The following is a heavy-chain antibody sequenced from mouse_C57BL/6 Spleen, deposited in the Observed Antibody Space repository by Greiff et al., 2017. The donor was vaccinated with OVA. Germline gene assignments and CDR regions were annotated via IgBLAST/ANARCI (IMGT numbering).Heavy chain of an antibody. Sequence: EVQVVESGGGLVKPGGSLKLSCAASGFTFSDYGMHWVRQAPEKGLEWVAYISSGSSTIYYADTVKGRSTFSRDNAKNTLFLQMTSLRSEDAAMYYCARGGNYLYYFDYWGQGTTLTVSS. V-gene: IGHV5-17*01. CDR3: ARGGNYLYYFDY. J-gene: IGHJ2*01. CDR2: ISSGSSTI. D-gene: IGHD2-1*01. CDR1: GFTFSDYG.